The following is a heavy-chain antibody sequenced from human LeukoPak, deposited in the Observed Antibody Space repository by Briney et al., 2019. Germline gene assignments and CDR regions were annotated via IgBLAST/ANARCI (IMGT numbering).Heavy chain of an antibody. CDR3: ARGPDLSGYDIDYYYYGMDV. Sequence: GGSLRLSCAASGLSFSSYWMHWVRQAPGKGLVWVSRINSDGSSTSYADSVKGRFTISRDNAKNTLYLQMNSLRAEDTAVYYCARGPDLSGYDIDYYYYGMDVWGQGTTVTVSS. CDR1: GLSFSSYW. V-gene: IGHV3-74*01. CDR2: INSDGSST. D-gene: IGHD5-12*01. J-gene: IGHJ6*02.